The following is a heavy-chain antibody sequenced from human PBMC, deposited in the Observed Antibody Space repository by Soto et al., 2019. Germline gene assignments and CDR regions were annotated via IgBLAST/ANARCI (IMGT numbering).Heavy chain of an antibody. CDR2: IIPIFGTA. J-gene: IGHJ6*02. Sequence: SVKVSCKASGCPFSRYAISWVRQAPGQGLEWMGGIIPIFGTANYAQKFQGSVTITADESTSTAYMELSRLRSEDTAVYYCSRDIVATNDYYYYGMDVWGQGTTVTVSS. D-gene: IGHD5-12*01. CDR1: GCPFSRYA. CDR3: SRDIVATNDYYYYGMDV. V-gene: IGHV1-69*13.